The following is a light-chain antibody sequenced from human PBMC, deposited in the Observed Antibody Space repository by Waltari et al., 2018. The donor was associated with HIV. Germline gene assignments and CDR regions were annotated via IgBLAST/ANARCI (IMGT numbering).Light chain of an antibody. CDR1: SSDSGGYNY. CDR3: SSFAPTNKFYVL. V-gene: IGLV2-8*01. CDR2: EVT. Sequence: QSTLPQPPSASGSPGQSVTISSTGTSSDSGGYNYVSCYQQHPGKSPKPIMTEVTKRPSSVPDRFSGAKSGNTASLTVSGLQADDEALYYCSSFAPTNKFYVLFGGGTTLTVL. J-gene: IGLJ2*01.